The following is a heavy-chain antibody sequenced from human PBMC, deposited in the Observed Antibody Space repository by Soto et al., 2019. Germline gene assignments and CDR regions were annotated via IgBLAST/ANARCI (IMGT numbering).Heavy chain of an antibody. CDR2: ISGSGGST. J-gene: IGHJ4*02. Sequence: PGGSLRLSCAASGFTFSSYAMSWVRQAPGKGLEWVSAISGSGGSTYYADSVKGRFTISRDNSKNTLYLQMNSLRAEDTAVYYCAKDPFPASIVVVIKDWVYWGQGTLVTVSS. CDR1: GFTFSSYA. V-gene: IGHV3-23*01. CDR3: AKDPFPASIVVVIKDWVY. D-gene: IGHD3-22*01.